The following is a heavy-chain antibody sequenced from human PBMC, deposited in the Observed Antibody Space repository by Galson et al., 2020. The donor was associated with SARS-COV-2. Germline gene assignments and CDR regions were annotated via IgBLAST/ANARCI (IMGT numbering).Heavy chain of an antibody. CDR1: GYIFTAYY. J-gene: IGHJ4*02. CDR2: INPNSDVT. V-gene: IGHV1-2*02. Sequence: ASVKVSCKASGYIFTAYYIHWVRQAPGQGLEWVGWINPNSDVTNYAQKFQGRVVMTRDTSINTAYMELYSLTSDDTAVYYCARSDRLSSVVPSTPNWGQGTLVTVSS. D-gene: IGHD2-2*01. CDR3: ARSDRLSSVVPSTPN.